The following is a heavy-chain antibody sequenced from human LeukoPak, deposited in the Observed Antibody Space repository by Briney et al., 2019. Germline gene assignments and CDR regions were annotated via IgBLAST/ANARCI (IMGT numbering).Heavy chain of an antibody. V-gene: IGHV4-61*01. CDR2: IYYSGST. CDR1: GGSISSGNYY. J-gene: IGHJ5*02. Sequence: SETLSLTCTVSGGSISSGNYYWSWIRQPPGKGLEWIGYIYYSGSTNYNPSLKSRVTISVDTSKNQFSLKLSSVTAADTAVYYCASSGGGDWFDPWGQGTLVTVSS. CDR3: ASSGGGDWFDP. D-gene: IGHD2-21*01.